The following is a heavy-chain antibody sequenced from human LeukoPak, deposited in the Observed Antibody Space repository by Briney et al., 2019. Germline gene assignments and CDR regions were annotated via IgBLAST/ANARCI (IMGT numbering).Heavy chain of an antibody. Sequence: ASVKVSCKASGGTFSSYAISWVRQAPGQGLEWMGRIIPIFGTANYAQKSQGRVTITTDESTSTAYMELSSLRSEDTAVYYCASGIVGATTGDAFDIWGQGTMVTVSS. V-gene: IGHV1-69*05. D-gene: IGHD1-26*01. J-gene: IGHJ3*02. CDR2: IIPIFGTA. CDR1: GGTFSSYA. CDR3: ASGIVGATTGDAFDI.